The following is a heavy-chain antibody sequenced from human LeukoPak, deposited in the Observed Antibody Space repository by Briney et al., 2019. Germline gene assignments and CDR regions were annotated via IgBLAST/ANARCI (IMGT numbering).Heavy chain of an antibody. CDR3: ARVSSSSTYYFDC. V-gene: IGHV4-30-4*01. D-gene: IGHD6-6*01. CDR2: IYYSGST. Sequence: SETLSLTCTVSGGSISSGDYYWSWIRQPPGKGLEWIGYIYYSGSTYYNPSLKSRVTISVDTSKNQFSLRLSSVTAADTAVYYCARVSSSSTYYFDCWGQGTLVTVSS. CDR1: GGSISSGDYY. J-gene: IGHJ4*01.